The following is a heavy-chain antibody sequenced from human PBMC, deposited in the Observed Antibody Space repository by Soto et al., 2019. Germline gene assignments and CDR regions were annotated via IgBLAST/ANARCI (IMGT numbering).Heavy chain of an antibody. D-gene: IGHD1-1*01. V-gene: IGHV3-30-3*01. Sequence: QLQLVDSGGGVVQPGRSLRLSCAASGFTFSRHAMHWVRQAPGKGLEWVAFISYDGSNQHYADSVKGRFTISRDNSENTLYLHMNSLRGEDTAMYFCARDLGAWKFDYWGQGTLVTVS. CDR1: GFTFSRHA. CDR2: ISYDGSNQ. CDR3: ARDLGAWKFDY. J-gene: IGHJ4*02.